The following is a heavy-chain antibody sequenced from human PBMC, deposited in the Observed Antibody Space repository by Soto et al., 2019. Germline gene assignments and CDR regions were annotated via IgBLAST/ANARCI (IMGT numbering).Heavy chain of an antibody. V-gene: IGHV3-23*01. CDR3: AKVGYSYGYFDY. Sequence: LRLSCAASGFTFSSYAMSWVRQAPGKGLEWVSAISGSGGSTYYADSVKGRFTISRDNSKNTLYLQMNSLRAEDTAVYYCAKVGYSYGYFDYWGQGTLVTVSS. CDR1: GFTFSSYA. D-gene: IGHD5-18*01. CDR2: ISGSGGST. J-gene: IGHJ4*02.